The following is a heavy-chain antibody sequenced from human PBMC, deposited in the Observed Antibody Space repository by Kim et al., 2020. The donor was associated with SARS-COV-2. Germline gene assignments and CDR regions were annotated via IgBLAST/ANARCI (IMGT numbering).Heavy chain of an antibody. V-gene: IGHV4-34*09. Sequence: TIYNPSLKGRVTISVDTSKNQFTLKLSALTAADTAVYYCARVDKVGWFDPWGQRTLVTVSS. D-gene: IGHD2-2*01. CDR3: ARVDKVGWFDP. CDR2: T. J-gene: IGHJ5*02.